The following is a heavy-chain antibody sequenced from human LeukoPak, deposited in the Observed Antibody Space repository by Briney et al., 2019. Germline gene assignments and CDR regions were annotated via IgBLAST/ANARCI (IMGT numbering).Heavy chain of an antibody. CDR2: IYHSGST. Sequence: SETLSLTCTVSGGSISSYYWSWIRQPPGKGLEWIGSIYHSGSTYYNPSLKSRVTISVDTSKNQFSLKLSSVTAADTAVYYCARDGDLRADAFDIWGQGTMVTVSS. CDR3: ARDGDLRADAFDI. J-gene: IGHJ3*02. V-gene: IGHV4-38-2*02. CDR1: GGSISSYY.